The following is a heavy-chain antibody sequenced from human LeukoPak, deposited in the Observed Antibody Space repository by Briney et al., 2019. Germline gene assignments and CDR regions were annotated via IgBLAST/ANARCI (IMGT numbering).Heavy chain of an antibody. CDR1: GYTFTNYG. CDR3: AKRPITGTYKYYFDY. D-gene: IGHD1-20*01. V-gene: IGHV1-18*01. CDR2: ISAFNGHT. J-gene: IGHJ4*02. Sequence: ASVKVSCKASGYTFTNYGITWVRRAPGQGLEWMGWISAFNGHTNYAQNLQGRVTMTTDTSTSTAYMELRSLRSDDTAVYYCAKRPITGTYKYYFDYWGQGTLVTVSS.